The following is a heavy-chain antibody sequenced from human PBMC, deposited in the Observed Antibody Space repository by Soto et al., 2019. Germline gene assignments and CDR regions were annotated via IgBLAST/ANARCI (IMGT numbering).Heavy chain of an antibody. Sequence: QVQLQQWGAGLLKPSETLSLTCAVYGGSFSGYYWTWIRQPPGTGLEWIGEINHSGSTNYNPSLKSRVTISVDTSKNQFSLKLPSVTAANPSLYYCARDKITVLFDYWGQGTLVTVSS. CDR3: ARDKITVLFDY. J-gene: IGHJ4*02. D-gene: IGHD3-10*01. CDR2: INHSGST. CDR1: GGSFSGYY. V-gene: IGHV4-34*01.